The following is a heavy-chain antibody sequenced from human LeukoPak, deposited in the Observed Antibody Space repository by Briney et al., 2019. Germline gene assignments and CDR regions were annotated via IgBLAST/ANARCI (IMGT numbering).Heavy chain of an antibody. V-gene: IGHV3-23*01. CDR2: ISGSGGST. D-gene: IGHD6-6*01. CDR1: GFTFSSYA. CDR3: ARVEYSSSSGFDY. Sequence: GGSLRLSCAASGFTFSSYAMSWVRQAPGKGLEWVSAISGSGGSTYYADSVKGRFTISRDNSKNTLYLQMNSLRAEDTAVYYCARVEYSSSSGFDYWGQGTLVTVSS. J-gene: IGHJ4*02.